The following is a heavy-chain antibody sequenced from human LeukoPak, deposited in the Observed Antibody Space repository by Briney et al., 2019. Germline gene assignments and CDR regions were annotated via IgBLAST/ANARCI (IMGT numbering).Heavy chain of an antibody. Sequence: GGSLRLSCAASGFTFSSYAMSWVRQAPGKGLEWASAISGSGGSTYYADSGKGRFTISRDNSKNTLYLQMNSLRAEDTAVYYCAKHRSALSVRFDYWGQGTLVTVSS. D-gene: IGHD3-10*01. V-gene: IGHV3-23*01. J-gene: IGHJ4*02. CDR1: GFTFSSYA. CDR3: AKHRSALSVRFDY. CDR2: ISGSGGST.